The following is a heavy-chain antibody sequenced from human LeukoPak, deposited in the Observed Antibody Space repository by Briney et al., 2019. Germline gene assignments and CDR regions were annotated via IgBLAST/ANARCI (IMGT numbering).Heavy chain of an antibody. J-gene: IGHJ5*02. CDR2: INPDSGGT. CDR3: ARDPGYSCGSYNWFDP. CDR1: GYTFTGYY. D-gene: IGHD5-18*01. Sequence: ASVKVSCKASGYTFTGYYMHRVRQAPGQGLEWMGWINPDSGGTNYAQKFQGRVTMTRDTSISTAYMDLSRLRSDDTAVYYCARDPGYSCGSYNWFDPWGQGTLVTVSS. V-gene: IGHV1-2*02.